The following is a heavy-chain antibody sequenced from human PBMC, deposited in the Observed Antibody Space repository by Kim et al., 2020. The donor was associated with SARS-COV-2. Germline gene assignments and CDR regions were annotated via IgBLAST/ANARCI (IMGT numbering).Heavy chain of an antibody. CDR1: GFAFSGSA. D-gene: IGHD3-10*02. J-gene: IGHJ3*02. Sequence: GGSLRLSCAASGFAFSGSAMHWVRQASGKGLEWVGRIRSKPNSYSTAYSAPGKVRFTIAREDSKNTAYLQMNNLKTEDTAEYYCTLVPGTTFDFWDAIDIWGQGTMVTVSS. CDR3: TLVPGTTFDFWDAIDI. CDR2: IRSKPNSYST. V-gene: IGHV3-73*01.